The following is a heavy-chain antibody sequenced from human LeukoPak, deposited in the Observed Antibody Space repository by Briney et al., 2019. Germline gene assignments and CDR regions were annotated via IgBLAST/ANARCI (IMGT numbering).Heavy chain of an antibody. CDR3: ARDYYDSSGYYYGLDAFDI. Sequence: GGSLRLSCAASGFTFSSYEMNWVRQAPGKGLEWVSSISSSSSYIYYADSVKGRFTISRDNAKNSLYLKMNSLRAEDTAVYYCARDYYDSSGYYYGLDAFDIWGQGTMVTVSS. V-gene: IGHV3-21*01. D-gene: IGHD3-22*01. CDR1: GFTFSSYE. J-gene: IGHJ3*02. CDR2: ISSSSSYI.